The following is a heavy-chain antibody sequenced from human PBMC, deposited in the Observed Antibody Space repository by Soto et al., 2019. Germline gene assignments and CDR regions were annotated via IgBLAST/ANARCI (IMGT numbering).Heavy chain of an antibody. CDR3: AAHSGSFYYRIDA. J-gene: IGHJ6*02. Sequence: GESLKISCKASGYSFTNYWIGWVRQMPGKGLDWMGIIYPGDSDSKYSPSFQGQVTISADKSISTAYLQWSSLKASDTAMYYCAAHSGSFYYRIDAWGQGTTVTVSS. CDR2: IYPGDSDS. V-gene: IGHV5-51*01. CDR1: GYSFTNYW. D-gene: IGHD1-26*01.